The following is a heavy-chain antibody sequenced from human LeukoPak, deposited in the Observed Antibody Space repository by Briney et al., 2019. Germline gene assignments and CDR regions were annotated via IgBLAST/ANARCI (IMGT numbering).Heavy chain of an antibody. D-gene: IGHD2-15*01. Sequence: PGGSLRLSCAASGFTFSSYSMSWVRQAPGKGLEWVSSISSSSSYIYYADSVKGRFTISRDNAKNSLYLQMNSLRAEDTAVYYCARDVPSRVVVVAALDYWGQGTLVTVSS. V-gene: IGHV3-21*01. J-gene: IGHJ4*02. CDR3: ARDVPSRVVVVAALDY. CDR2: ISSSSSYI. CDR1: GFTFSSYS.